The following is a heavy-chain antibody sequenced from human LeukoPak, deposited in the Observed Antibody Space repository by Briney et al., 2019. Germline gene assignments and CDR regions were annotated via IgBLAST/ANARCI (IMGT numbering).Heavy chain of an antibody. Sequence: GGSLRLSCAASGVTVSRNYMSWIRQAPGKGLEWVSAIFSGGSTYYADSVKGRFTISRDNSKNTLYLQMNSLRAEDTAVYYCARDGSGYSSQWGQGTLVTVSS. D-gene: IGHD6-19*01. J-gene: IGHJ4*02. CDR3: ARDGSGYSSQ. V-gene: IGHV3-53*01. CDR1: GVTVSRNY. CDR2: IFSGGST.